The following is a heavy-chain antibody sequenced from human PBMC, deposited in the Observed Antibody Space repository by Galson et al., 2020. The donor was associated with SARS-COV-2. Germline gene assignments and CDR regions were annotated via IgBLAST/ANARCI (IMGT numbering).Heavy chain of an antibody. CDR2: IYYSGST. J-gene: IGHJ4*02. Sequence: ASETLSLTCTVSGGSISSSSYYWGWIRQPPGKGLEWIGSIYYSGSTYYNPSLKRRVTISVDTSKNQFSLKLSSVTAADTAVYYCARATYSSGWYRAEEYDDFVYWGQGTLVTVSS. V-gene: IGHV4-39*07. D-gene: IGHD6-19*01. CDR3: ARATYSSGWYRAEEYDDFVY. CDR1: GGSISSSSYY.